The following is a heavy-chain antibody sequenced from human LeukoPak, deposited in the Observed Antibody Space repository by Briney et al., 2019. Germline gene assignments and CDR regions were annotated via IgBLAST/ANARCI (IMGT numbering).Heavy chain of an antibody. Sequence: GGSLRPSCAASGFTVSSNYMSWVRQAPGKGLEWVSVIYSGGSTYYADSVKGRFTISRDNSKNTLYLQMNSLRAEDTAVYYCARDSGHRGAPFDPWGQGILVTVSS. CDR2: IYSGGST. CDR1: GFTVSSNY. J-gene: IGHJ5*02. CDR3: ARDSGHRGAPFDP. V-gene: IGHV3-53*01.